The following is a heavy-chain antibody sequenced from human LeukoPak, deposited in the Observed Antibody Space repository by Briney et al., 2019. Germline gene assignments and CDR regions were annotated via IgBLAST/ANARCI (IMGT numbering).Heavy chain of an antibody. Sequence: ASVKVSCKASGGTFSSYAISWVRQAPGQGLEWMGGIIPIFGTANYAQKFQGRVTITADESTSTAYLQWSSLKASDTAMYYCARHGLYGSGVDYWGQGTLVIVSS. CDR2: IIPIFGTA. D-gene: IGHD3-10*01. J-gene: IGHJ4*02. CDR1: GGTFSSYA. CDR3: ARHGLYGSGVDY. V-gene: IGHV1-69*01.